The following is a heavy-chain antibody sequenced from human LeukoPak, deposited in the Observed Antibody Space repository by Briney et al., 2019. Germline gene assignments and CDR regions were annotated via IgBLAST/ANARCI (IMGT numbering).Heavy chain of an antibody. V-gene: IGHV3-11*01. CDR2: ISSSGSTI. D-gene: IGHD2-15*01. CDR3: ARAHRRNIVVVVAAQYVLGY. Sequence: GGSLRLSCAASGFTFSDYYMSWIRQAPGKGLEWVPYISSSGSTIYYADSVKGRFTISRDNAKNSLYLQMNSLRAEDTAVYYCARAHRRNIVVVVAAQYVLGYWGQGTLVTVSS. CDR1: GFTFSDYY. J-gene: IGHJ4*02.